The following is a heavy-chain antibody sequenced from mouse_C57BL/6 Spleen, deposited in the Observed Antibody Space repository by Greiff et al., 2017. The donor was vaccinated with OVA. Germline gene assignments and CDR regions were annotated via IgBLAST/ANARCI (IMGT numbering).Heavy chain of an antibody. D-gene: IGHD3-2*02. CDR2: INPGSGGT. Sequence: VKLQESGAELVRPGTSVKVSCKASGYAFTNYLIEWVKQRPGQGLEWIGVINPGSGGTNYNEKFKGKATLTADKSSSTAYMQLSSLTSEDSAVYFCARKGQLRLPAMDYWGQGTSVTVSS. J-gene: IGHJ4*01. V-gene: IGHV1-54*01. CDR1: GYAFTNYL. CDR3: ARKGQLRLPAMDY.